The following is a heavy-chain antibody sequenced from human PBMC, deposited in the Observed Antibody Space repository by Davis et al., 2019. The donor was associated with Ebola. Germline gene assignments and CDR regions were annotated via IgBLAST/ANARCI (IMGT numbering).Heavy chain of an antibody. J-gene: IGHJ5*02. CDR2: IYYSGST. CDR3: ARTMTTVTTGWFDP. CDR1: GGSISSYY. V-gene: IGHV4-39*07. Sequence: MPSETLSLTCTVSGGSISSYYWGWIRQPPGKGLEWIGSIYYSGSTYYNPSLKSRVTISVDTSKNQFSLKLSSVTAADTAVYYCARTMTTVTTGWFDPWGQGTLVTVSS. D-gene: IGHD4-17*01.